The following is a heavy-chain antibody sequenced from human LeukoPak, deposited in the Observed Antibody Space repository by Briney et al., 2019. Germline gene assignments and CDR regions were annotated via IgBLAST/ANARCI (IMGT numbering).Heavy chain of an antibody. CDR2: IYYSGST. CDR1: GGSISSYY. D-gene: IGHD3-3*01. CDR3: ARAQYYDFWSGYYTPYYYYGMDV. Sequence: SETLSLTCTVSGGSISSYYWSWNRQPPGKGLEWIGYIYYSGSTNYNPSLKSRVTISVDTSKNQFSLKLSSVTAADTAVYYCARAQYYDFWSGYYTPYYYYGMDVWGQGTTVTVSS. V-gene: IGHV4-59*01. J-gene: IGHJ6*02.